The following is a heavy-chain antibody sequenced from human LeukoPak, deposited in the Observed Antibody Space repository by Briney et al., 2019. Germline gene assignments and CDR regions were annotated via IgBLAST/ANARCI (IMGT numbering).Heavy chain of an antibody. CDR2: IIPILGIA. Sequence: GASVKVSCKASGGTFSSYAISWVRQAPGQGLEWMGRIIPILGIANYAQKFQGRVTITADKSTSTAYMELSSLRSEDTAVYYCARVRTAAGTSRGLYYFDYWGQGTLVTVSS. J-gene: IGHJ4*02. D-gene: IGHD6-13*01. CDR3: ARVRTAAGTSRGLYYFDY. CDR1: GGTFSSYA. V-gene: IGHV1-69*04.